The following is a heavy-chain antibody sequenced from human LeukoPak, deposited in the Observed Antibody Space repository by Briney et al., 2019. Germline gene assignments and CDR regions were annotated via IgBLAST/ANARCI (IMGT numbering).Heavy chain of an antibody. CDR1: GFTFTSSA. CDR3: AADLDSSGYYSGFDP. J-gene: IGHJ5*02. V-gene: IGHV1-58*02. CDR2: IVVGSGNT. D-gene: IGHD3-22*01. Sequence: GASVKVSCKASGFTFTSSAMQWVRQARGQRLEWIGWIVVGSGNTNYAQKFQERVTITRDMSTSTAYMELSSLRSEDTAVYYCAADLDSSGYYSGFDPWGQGTLVTVSS.